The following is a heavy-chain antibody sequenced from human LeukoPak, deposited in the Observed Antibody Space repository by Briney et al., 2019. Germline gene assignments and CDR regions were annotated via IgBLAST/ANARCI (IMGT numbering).Heavy chain of an antibody. Sequence: QSGGSLRLSCAASGFTFDDYAMHWVRHAPGKGLEWVSGISWNSGSIGYADSVKGRFTISRDNAKNSLYLQMNSLRAEDTALYYCAKATYSGYDFDYWDYWGQGTLVTVSS. D-gene: IGHD5-12*01. CDR3: AKATYSGYDFDYWDY. CDR2: ISWNSGSI. CDR1: GFTFDDYA. J-gene: IGHJ4*02. V-gene: IGHV3-9*01.